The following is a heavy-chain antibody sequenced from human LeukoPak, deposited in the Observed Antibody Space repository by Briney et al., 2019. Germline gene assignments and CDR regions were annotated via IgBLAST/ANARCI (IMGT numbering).Heavy chain of an antibody. D-gene: IGHD3-22*01. CDR1: GGSISSGGYS. J-gene: IGHJ4*02. Sequence: SETLSLTCAVSGGSISSGGYSWGWIRQPPGKGLEWIGYIYHSGITYYNPSLKSRVTISVDRSKNQFSLNLSSVTAADTAVYYCARGSSDYYSYFDYWGQGTLVTVSS. CDR3: ARGSSDYYSYFDY. V-gene: IGHV4-30-2*01. CDR2: IYHSGIT.